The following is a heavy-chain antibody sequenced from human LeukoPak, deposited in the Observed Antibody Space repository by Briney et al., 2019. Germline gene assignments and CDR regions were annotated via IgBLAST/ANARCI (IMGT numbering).Heavy chain of an antibody. CDR1: GGSISSSNW. CDR2: IHPSGEI. V-gene: IGHV4-4*02. D-gene: IGHD6-13*01. CDR3: ARGKQQLVPPFDY. Sequence: SETLSLTCGVSGGSISSSNWWSWVRQPPGKGLEWIGEIHPSGEINYNPSLKSRVTISLDKSKYQFSLKMTSVTAADTAIYYCARGKQQLVPPFDYWGQGALVTVSS. J-gene: IGHJ4*02.